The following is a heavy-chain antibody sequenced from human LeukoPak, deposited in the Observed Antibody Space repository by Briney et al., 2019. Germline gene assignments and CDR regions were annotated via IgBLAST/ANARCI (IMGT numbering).Heavy chain of an antibody. Sequence: GGSLRLSCAASGFTFSSYAMTWDRQTPEKGLEWVSAISGSGDRTYYADSVKGRFTISRDNSKNTVYLQMNALRAEDTALYYCAKWPEGAMNYFDYWGQGILVTVSS. J-gene: IGHJ4*02. CDR2: ISGSGDRT. D-gene: IGHD3-16*01. CDR1: GFTFSSYA. V-gene: IGHV3-23*01. CDR3: AKWPEGAMNYFDY.